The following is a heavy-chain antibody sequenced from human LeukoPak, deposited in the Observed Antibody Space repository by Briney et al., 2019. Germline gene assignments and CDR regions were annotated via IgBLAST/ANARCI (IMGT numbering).Heavy chain of an antibody. D-gene: IGHD2-8*01. CDR1: GFTFSSYA. Sequence: QTGGSLRLSCSASGFTFSSYAMSWVRQAPGKGLEWVSAISGSGDSTYNADSVKGRFTISRDNSKNTLYLQMNSLRAEDTAVYYCAKDLSRSSVVMVYAFDIWGQGTMVTVSS. J-gene: IGHJ3*02. CDR3: AKDLSRSSVVMVYAFDI. CDR2: ISGSGDST. V-gene: IGHV3-23*01.